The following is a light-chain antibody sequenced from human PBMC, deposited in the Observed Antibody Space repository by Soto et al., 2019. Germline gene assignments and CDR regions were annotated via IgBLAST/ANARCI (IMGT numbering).Light chain of an antibody. V-gene: IGLV2-14*01. Sequence: QSALTQPASVSVSPGQSITISCTGTSSDIGGYNYVSWYQHHPGKAPQLMIYEVSNRPSGVSNRFSGSKSGNTASLTISGLQPEDEADYYCSSCTSSTTPLVFGTGTKLTVL. CDR3: SSCTSSTTPLV. CDR2: EVS. J-gene: IGLJ1*01. CDR1: SSDIGGYNY.